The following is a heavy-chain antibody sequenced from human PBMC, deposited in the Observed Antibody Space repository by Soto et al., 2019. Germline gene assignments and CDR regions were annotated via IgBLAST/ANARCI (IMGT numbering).Heavy chain of an antibody. V-gene: IGHV6-1*01. D-gene: IGHD6-13*01. CDR3: ARVLAAAAAMGVYYYYMDV. CDR2: TYYRSKWYN. CDR1: GDSVSSNSAA. Sequence: SQTLSLTCAISGDSVSSNSAAWTWIRQSPSRGLEWLGRTYYRSKWYNDYAVSVKSRITINPDTSKNQFSLQLNSVAPEDTAVYYCARVLAAAAAMGVYYYYMDVWGKGTTVTVSS. J-gene: IGHJ6*03.